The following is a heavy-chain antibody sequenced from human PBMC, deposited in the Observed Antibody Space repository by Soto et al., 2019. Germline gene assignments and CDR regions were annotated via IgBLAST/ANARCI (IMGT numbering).Heavy chain of an antibody. D-gene: IGHD6-13*01. CDR3: ASGGIAAALDY. V-gene: IGHV3-7*03. J-gene: IGHJ4*02. CDR2: IKQDGSEN. CDR1: GFTFSSYW. Sequence: PGGSLRLSCAASGFTFSSYWMSWVRQAPGKGLEWVANIKQDGSENYYVDSVKGRFTISRDNAKNLLYLQTNRLRAEDTAVYYCASGGIAAALDYWGQGTLVTVSS.